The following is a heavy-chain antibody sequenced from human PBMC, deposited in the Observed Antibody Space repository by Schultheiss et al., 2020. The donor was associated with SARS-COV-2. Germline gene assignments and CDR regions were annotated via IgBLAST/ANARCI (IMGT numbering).Heavy chain of an antibody. Sequence: ASVKVSCKASGYTFTGYYMHWVRQAPGQGLEWMGWMNPNSGNTGYAQKFQGRVTMTRNTSISTAYMELSSLRSEDTAVYYCARQRSSSSSYGMDVWGQGTAVTVSS. CDR3: ARQRSSSSSYGMDV. J-gene: IGHJ6*02. D-gene: IGHD6-13*01. CDR2: MNPNSGNT. CDR1: GYTFTGYY. V-gene: IGHV1-8*02.